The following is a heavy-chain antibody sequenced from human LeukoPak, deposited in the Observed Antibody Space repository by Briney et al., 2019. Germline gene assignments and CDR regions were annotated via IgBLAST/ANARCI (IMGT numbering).Heavy chain of an antibody. CDR2: IYYSGST. V-gene: IGHV4-59*01. CDR1: GGSIRSYY. J-gene: IGHJ4*02. CDR3: ARVNRSNLDY. Sequence: SETLSLTCTVSGGSIRSYYWSWIRQPPGKGLEWIGYIYYSGSTNYNPSLKSRVTISVDTSKNQFSLKLSSVTAADTAVYYCARVNRSNLDYWGQGTLVTVSS. D-gene: IGHD4-11*01.